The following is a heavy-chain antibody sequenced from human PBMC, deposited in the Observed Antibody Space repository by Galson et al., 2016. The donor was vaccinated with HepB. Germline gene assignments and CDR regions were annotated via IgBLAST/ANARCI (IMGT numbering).Heavy chain of an antibody. V-gene: IGHV1-8*01. J-gene: IGHJ3*02. CDR3: ATWRKRGDENDVFDM. D-gene: IGHD3-10*01. Sequence: SVKVSCKASGYPFTTYDINWVRQATGQGPEWMGWMNPSSANTGYAQTFQGRVTMTRDTSISTAYMELSSLRSEDTAVYYCATWRKRGDENDVFDMWGQGTTVTVSS. CDR1: GYPFTTYD. CDR2: MNPSSANT.